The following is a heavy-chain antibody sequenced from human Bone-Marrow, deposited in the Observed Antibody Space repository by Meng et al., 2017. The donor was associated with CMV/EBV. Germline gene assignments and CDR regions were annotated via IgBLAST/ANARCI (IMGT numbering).Heavy chain of an antibody. CDR3: ARDMGYRAYCSSTSCYSGRGGMDV. V-gene: IGHV4-61*01. J-gene: IGHJ6*02. D-gene: IGHD2-2*02. CDR1: GGSVSSGSYY. CDR2: IYYSGST. Sequence: GSLRLSCTVSGGSVSSGSYYWSWIRQPPGKGLEWIGYIYYSGSTNYNPSLKSRVTISVDTSKNQFSLKLSSVTAADTAVYYCARDMGYRAYCSSTSCYSGRGGMDVWGQGITVTVSS.